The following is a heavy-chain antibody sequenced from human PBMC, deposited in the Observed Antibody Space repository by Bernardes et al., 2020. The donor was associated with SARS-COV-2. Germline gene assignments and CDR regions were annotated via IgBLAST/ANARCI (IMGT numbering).Heavy chain of an antibody. CDR1: GFTFDDYA. J-gene: IGHJ4*02. V-gene: IGHV3-9*01. Sequence: GGSLRLSCAASGFTFDDYAMHWVRQAPGKGLEWVSGISWNSGSIGYADSVKGRFTISRDNAKNSLYLQMNSLRAEDTALYYCAKLASGEYYYDTSGPPTLDYWGQGTLVTVSS. CDR3: AKLASGEYYYDTSGPPTLDY. D-gene: IGHD3-22*01. CDR2: ISWNSGSI.